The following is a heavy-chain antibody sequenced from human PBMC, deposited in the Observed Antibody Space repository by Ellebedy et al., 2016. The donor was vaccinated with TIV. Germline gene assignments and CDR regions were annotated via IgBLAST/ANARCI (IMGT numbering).Heavy chain of an antibody. Sequence: PGGSLRLSCAASGFTFNSYDMSWVRQATGKGLEWVSGISNSGGNTNYADAVEGRFTISRDNSKNTVHLQMNSLSAEDTAVYYCAKDSRRSSGWYYFDYWGQGSLVTVSS. D-gene: IGHD6-19*01. CDR1: GFTFNSYD. CDR3: AKDSRRSSGWYYFDY. J-gene: IGHJ4*02. CDR2: ISNSGGNT. V-gene: IGHV3-23*01.